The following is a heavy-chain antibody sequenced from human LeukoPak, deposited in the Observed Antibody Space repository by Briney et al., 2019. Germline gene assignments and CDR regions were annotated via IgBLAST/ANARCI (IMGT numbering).Heavy chain of an antibody. D-gene: IGHD1-26*01. V-gene: IGHV4-59*01. CDR1: GGSISSYN. J-gene: IGHJ4*02. CDR2: IYYSGTT. CDR3: ARGPGSGTYWAFDY. Sequence: SETLSLTCTVSGGSISSYNWSWIRQPPGKGLGWIGYIYYSGTTSYNPSLKSRVTISVDTSKNQSSLKLSSVTAGDTAVYYCARGPGSGTYWAFDYWGQGTLVTVSS.